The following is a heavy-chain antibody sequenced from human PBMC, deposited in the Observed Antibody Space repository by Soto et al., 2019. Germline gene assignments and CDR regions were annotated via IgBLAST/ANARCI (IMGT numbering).Heavy chain of an antibody. J-gene: IGHJ5*02. CDR1: GYTFTSYD. Sequence: ASVKVSCNASGYTFTSYDINWVRQATGQGLEWMGWMNPNSGNTGYAQKFQGRVTMTRDTSTDTAFLDLRDLKEDDTAIYDCSLTGRRRSWGKGTWVTVS. V-gene: IGHV1-8*01. CDR2: MNPNSGNT. CDR3: SLTGRRRS. D-gene: IGHD1-20*01.